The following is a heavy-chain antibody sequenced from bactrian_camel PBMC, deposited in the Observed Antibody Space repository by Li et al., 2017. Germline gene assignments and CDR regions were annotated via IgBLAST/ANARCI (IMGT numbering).Heavy chain of an antibody. V-gene: IGHV3S40*01. Sequence: DVQLVESGGGLVQPGGSLRLTCAASGFSFSSYYITWVRQAPGKGLEWVSNINSGSDYIDYVDSVEGRFTSSRDNTKNTLYLQMNSLKPEDTAVYYCVSQEPSTTGFGLWGQGTQVTVS. CDR2: INSGSDYI. J-gene: IGHJ4*01. CDR1: GFSFSSYY. CDR3: VSQEPSTTGFGL. D-gene: IGHD5*01.